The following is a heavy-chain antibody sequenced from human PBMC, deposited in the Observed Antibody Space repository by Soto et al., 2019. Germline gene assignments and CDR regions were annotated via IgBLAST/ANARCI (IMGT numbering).Heavy chain of an antibody. J-gene: IGHJ5*02. V-gene: IGHV3-21*01. Sequence: GGSLRLSCAASGFTFSSYSMNWVRQAPGKGLEWVSSISSSSSYIYYADSVKGRFTISRDNAKNSLYLQMNSLRAEDTAVYYCARDRNSYYDSSGYYSDWFDPWGQGTLVTVSS. CDR3: ARDRNSYYDSSGYYSDWFDP. CDR2: ISSSSSYI. CDR1: GFTFSSYS. D-gene: IGHD3-22*01.